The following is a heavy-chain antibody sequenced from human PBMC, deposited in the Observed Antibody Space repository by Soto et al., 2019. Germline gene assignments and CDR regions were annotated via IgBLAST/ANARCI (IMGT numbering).Heavy chain of an antibody. CDR3: ARDLGGYNSIAAY. V-gene: IGHV1-18*01. Sequence: ASVKVSCKASGYTFSSPGITSGRQAPGQGLEWMGWISAYNGNTNYTQNLQGRITMTTDTSTSTAYMELRSLRSDDTAVYYCARDLGGYNSIAAYWGQGALVTVSS. CDR2: ISAYNGNT. D-gene: IGHD5-12*01. CDR1: GYTFSSPG. J-gene: IGHJ4*02.